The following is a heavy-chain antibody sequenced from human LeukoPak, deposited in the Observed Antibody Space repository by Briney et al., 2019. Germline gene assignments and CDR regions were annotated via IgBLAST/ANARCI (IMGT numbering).Heavy chain of an antibody. CDR1: GGSVSSGSYY. J-gene: IGHJ4*02. Sequence: MPSETLSLTCTVSGGSVSSGSYYWSWIRQPPGKGLEWIGYIYYSGSTNYNPSLKSRVTLSVDTSKNQFSLKLSSVTAADTAVYYCARGNWNYVWDYWGQGTLVTVSS. D-gene: IGHD1-7*01. CDR3: ARGNWNYVWDY. CDR2: IYYSGST. V-gene: IGHV4-61*01.